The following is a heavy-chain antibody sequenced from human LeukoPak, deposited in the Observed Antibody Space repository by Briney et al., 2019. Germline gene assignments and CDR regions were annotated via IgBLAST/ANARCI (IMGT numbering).Heavy chain of an antibody. CDR1: GFTFGSYS. D-gene: IGHD2-2*01. CDR2: LSSSSSTI. J-gene: IGHJ4*02. CDR3: ARYCGSASCYDLGDY. V-gene: IGHV3-48*01. Sequence: GGSLRLSCAASGFTFGSYSMNWVRQAPGKGLEWVSYLSSSSSTIYYADSVKGRFTISRDNAKNSLYLQMNSLRAEDTAVYYCARYCGSASCYDLGDYWGQGTLVTVSS.